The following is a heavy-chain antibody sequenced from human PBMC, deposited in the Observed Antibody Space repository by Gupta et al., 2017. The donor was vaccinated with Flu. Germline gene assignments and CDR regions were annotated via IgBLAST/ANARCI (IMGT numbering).Heavy chain of an antibody. J-gene: IGHJ2*01. Sequence: QVQLQQWGAGLLKPSETLSLTCAVYGGSFSGYYWSWIRQPPGKGLEWIGEINHSGSTKYNPSLKSRVTISVDTSKNQVSLKLSSVTAAETAVYYCARTSNCVEKDWYFDLGGRGTLVTVYS. V-gene: IGHV4-34*01. CDR3: ARTSNCVEKDWYFDL. CDR2: INHSGST. CDR1: GGSFSGYY. D-gene: IGHD2-21*01.